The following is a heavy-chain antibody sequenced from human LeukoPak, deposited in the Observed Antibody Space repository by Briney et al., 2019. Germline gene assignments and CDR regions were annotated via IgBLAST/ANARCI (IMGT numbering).Heavy chain of an antibody. V-gene: IGHV3-7*01. Sequence: GGSLRLSCAASEFTFSSYWMSWVRQAPGKGLEWVANIKQDGGEKYYLDSVKGRFTVSRDNAKNSLYLQMNSLRAEDTAVYYCAKVYYDILTGYRVDGMDVWGQGTTVTVSS. CDR3: AKVYYDILTGYRVDGMDV. CDR2: IKQDGGEK. J-gene: IGHJ6*02. D-gene: IGHD3-9*01. CDR1: EFTFSSYW.